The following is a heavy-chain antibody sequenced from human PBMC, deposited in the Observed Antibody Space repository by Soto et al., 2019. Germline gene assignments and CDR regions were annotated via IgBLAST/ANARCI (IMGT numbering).Heavy chain of an antibody. J-gene: IGHJ5*02. V-gene: IGHV4-31*03. D-gene: IGHD2-2*01. CDR2: IYYSGDI. Sequence: QVQLQESGPGLVKPSQTLSLTCTVSGGSISSGGYYWNWIRQPPGKGLEWIGYIYYSGDIYYRPSLKSRGTISLDTSKNQFSLKRNSVTAADTAVYYCASQAPPCCISTRCYDWFDPWGQGTLVTVSS. CDR3: ASQAPPCCISTRCYDWFDP. CDR1: GGSISSGGYY.